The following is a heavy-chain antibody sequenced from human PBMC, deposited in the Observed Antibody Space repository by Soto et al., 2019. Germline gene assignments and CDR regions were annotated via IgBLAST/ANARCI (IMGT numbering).Heavy chain of an antibody. J-gene: IGHJ6*02. D-gene: IGHD3-10*01. CDR3: ARDTVTMVRGVIHGMDV. Sequence: PSETLSLTCAVSGGSISSSNWWSWVRQPPGKGLEWIGEIYHSGSTNYNPSLKSRVTISVDKSKNQFSLKLSSVTAADTAVYYCARDTVTMVRGVIHGMDVWGQGTTVTVSS. CDR2: IYHSGST. V-gene: IGHV4-4*02. CDR1: GGSISSSNW.